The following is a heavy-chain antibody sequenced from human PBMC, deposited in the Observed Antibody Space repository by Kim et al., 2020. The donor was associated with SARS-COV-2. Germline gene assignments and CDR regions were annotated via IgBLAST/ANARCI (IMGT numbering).Heavy chain of an antibody. J-gene: IGHJ3*02. CDR3: ARVLYYYDRAHAFDI. Sequence: SETLSLTCNGSGGSISSYYWSWIRQPPGKGLEWMGYIYYSGSTNYNPSLKSRVTISVDTSKNQFSLKLSSVTAADTAVYYCARVLYYYDRAHAFDIWGQGTMVTVSS. V-gene: IGHV4-59*01. CDR2: IYYSGST. CDR1: GGSISSYY. D-gene: IGHD3-22*01.